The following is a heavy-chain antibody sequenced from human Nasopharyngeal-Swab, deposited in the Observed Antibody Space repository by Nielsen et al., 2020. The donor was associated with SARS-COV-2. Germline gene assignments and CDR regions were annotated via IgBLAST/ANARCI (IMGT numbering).Heavy chain of an antibody. Sequence: PSVKVSCKTSGYTFTNYAMNWVRQAPGQGLEWMGWINTNTGNPMYAQGFTGRFVFSLDTSVSTAYLQISSLKAEDTAVYYCARDLVGLGYYWGQGTLVTVSS. CDR1: GYTFTNYA. CDR3: ARDLVGLGYY. J-gene: IGHJ4*02. CDR2: INTNTGNP. V-gene: IGHV7-4-1*02. D-gene: IGHD2-2*01.